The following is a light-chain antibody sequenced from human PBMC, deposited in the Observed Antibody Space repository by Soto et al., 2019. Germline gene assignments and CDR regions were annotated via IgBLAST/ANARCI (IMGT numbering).Light chain of an antibody. CDR2: EVT. CDR1: SSDVGGYNY. Sequence: QSVLTQPASVSGSPGQSITISCTGTSSDVGGYNYVSWYQQHPVKAPKLIIYEVTNRPSGVSNRFSGSKSGNTASLTTSGLQAEDEADYYCSSYTSTLVIFGGGTKVTVL. J-gene: IGLJ2*01. CDR3: SSYTSTLVI. V-gene: IGLV2-14*01.